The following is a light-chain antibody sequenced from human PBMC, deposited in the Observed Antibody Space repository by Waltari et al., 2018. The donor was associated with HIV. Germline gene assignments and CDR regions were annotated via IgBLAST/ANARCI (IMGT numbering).Light chain of an antibody. J-gene: IGLJ2*01. CDR2: PDT. V-gene: IGLV3-1*01. CDR1: DLTDKH. CDR3: QVWDRGTAV. Sequence: SYDLTQPLSVSVSPGEKASITCSGDDLTDKHAYWYQQKPGQSPLLVIYPDTQRPSGIPERFSGSSSGNTAALTISGTQPMDEADYFCQVWDRGTAVFGGGTKVTVL.